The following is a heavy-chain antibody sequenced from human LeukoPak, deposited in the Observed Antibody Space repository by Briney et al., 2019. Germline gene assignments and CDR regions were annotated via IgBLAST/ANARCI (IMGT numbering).Heavy chain of an antibody. V-gene: IGHV3-30*18. Sequence: PGGSLRLSCAASGFTFSSYGMHWVRQAPGKGLEWVAVISYDGSNKYYADSVKGRFTISRDNSKNTLYLQMNSLRAEDTAVYYCAKDGYGGNSDYFDYWGQGTLVTVSS. CDR1: GFTFSSYG. D-gene: IGHD4-17*01. CDR2: ISYDGSNK. J-gene: IGHJ4*02. CDR3: AKDGYGGNSDYFDY.